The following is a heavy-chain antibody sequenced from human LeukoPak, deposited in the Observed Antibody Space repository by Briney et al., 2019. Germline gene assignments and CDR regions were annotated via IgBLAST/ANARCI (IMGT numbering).Heavy chain of an antibody. CDR2: INHSGST. CDR3: ARGRRRSGYCSSTSCYDHKYYFDY. V-gene: IGHV4-34*01. CDR1: GGSFSGYY. J-gene: IGHJ4*02. D-gene: IGHD2-2*01. Sequence: SETLSLTCAVYGGSFSGYYWSWIRQPPGKGLEWIGEINHSGSTNYNPSLKSRVTISVDTSKNQFSLKLSSVIAADTAVYYCARGRRRSGYCSSTSCYDHKYYFDYWGQGTLVTVSS.